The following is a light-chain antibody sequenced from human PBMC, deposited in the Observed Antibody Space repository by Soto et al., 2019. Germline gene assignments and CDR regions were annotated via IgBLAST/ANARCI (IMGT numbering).Light chain of an antibody. CDR2: DAS. CDR3: QQYNNWPWT. CDR1: QSVSSN. J-gene: IGKJ1*01. Sequence: EIVMTQSPATLSVSPGERATLSCRASQSVSSNLAWYQQKPGQAPRLLISDASTRATGIPVRFSGSGSGTEFTLTISSLQSEDFAVYYCQQYNNWPWTCGQGTKVEIK. V-gene: IGKV3-15*01.